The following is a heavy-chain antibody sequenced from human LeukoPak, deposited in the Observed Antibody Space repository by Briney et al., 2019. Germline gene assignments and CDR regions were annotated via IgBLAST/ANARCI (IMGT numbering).Heavy chain of an antibody. V-gene: IGHV1-24*01. D-gene: IGHD3-16*01. J-gene: IGHJ4*02. CDR2: FDPEYGEK. CDR3: ATGIMIPAGFDY. CDR1: GDTLSQLT. Sequence: ASVKVSCKISGDTLSQLTIHWVRQAPGEGLEKMGRFDPEYGEKVFAQTFQGRVTMTGDTSTNTAYMELSSLRSEDTAVYYCATGIMIPAGFDYRGQGTLVTVSS.